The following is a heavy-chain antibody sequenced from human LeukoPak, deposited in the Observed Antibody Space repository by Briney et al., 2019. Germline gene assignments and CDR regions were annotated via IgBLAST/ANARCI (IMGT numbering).Heavy chain of an antibody. CDR3: ARVPIEARPGVFDY. J-gene: IGHJ4*02. CDR1: GSSISSNRYY. Sequence: SETLSLTCTVSGSSISSNRYYWGWIRQPPGKGLEWIGNIYYSGSTYYNPSLKSRVTISIDTSENQFFLKLSSVTAADTAVYYCARVPIEARPGVFDYWGQGTLITVSS. V-gene: IGHV4-39*07. CDR2: IYYSGST. D-gene: IGHD6-6*01.